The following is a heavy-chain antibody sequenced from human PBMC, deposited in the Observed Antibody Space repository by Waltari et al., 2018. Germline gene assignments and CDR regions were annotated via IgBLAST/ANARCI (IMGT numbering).Heavy chain of an antibody. CDR1: GGSFSGYY. CDR2: INHSGST. Sequence: QVQLQQWGAGLLKPSDTLSPTCAVYGGSFSGYYWPWILQPPGKGLEWIGEINHSGSTNYNPSLKSRVTISVDTSKNQFSLKLSSVTAADTAVYYCARGPEYYYGSGSYSHQFDYWGQGTLVTVSS. D-gene: IGHD3-10*01. V-gene: IGHV4-34*01. CDR3: ARGPEYYYGSGSYSHQFDY. J-gene: IGHJ4*02.